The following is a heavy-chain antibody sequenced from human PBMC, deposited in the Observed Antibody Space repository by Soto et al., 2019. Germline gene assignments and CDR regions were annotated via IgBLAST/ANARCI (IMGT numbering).Heavy chain of an antibody. CDR3: ARGSCHSSRCAFDI. CDR2: ISSSSSII. CDR1: GFTFTSYS. V-gene: IGHV3-48*01. Sequence: GGSLRLSCAASGFTFTSYSMNWVRQAPGKGLEWVSYISSSSSIIYYADSVKGRLTISRDNAKNSLYLQMNSLRAEDSAVYYCARGSCHSSRCAFDIWGQATIVTVSS. J-gene: IGHJ3*02.